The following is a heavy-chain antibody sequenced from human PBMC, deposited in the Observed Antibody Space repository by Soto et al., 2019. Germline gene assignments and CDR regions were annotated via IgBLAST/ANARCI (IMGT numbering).Heavy chain of an antibody. CDR3: AKARVRIVGANSFDY. J-gene: IGHJ4*02. CDR1: GFTFSDYG. D-gene: IGHD1-26*01. Sequence: GGSLRLSCVGSGFTFSDYGMHWVRQPPGKGLEWVALISDDGDKRYYADSVRGRLIISRDNSKDTLYLQMNSLGPDDTAVYFCAKARVRIVGANSFDYWGQGTPVTVSS. CDR2: ISDDGDKR. V-gene: IGHV3-30*18.